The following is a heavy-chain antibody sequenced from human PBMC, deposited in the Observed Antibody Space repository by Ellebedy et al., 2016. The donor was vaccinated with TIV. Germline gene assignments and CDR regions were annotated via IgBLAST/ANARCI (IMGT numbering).Heavy chain of an antibody. CDR1: GGSISGFH. D-gene: IGHD2-15*01. Sequence: SETLSLTCTVSGGSISGFHWCWIRQPPGKGLEWIGHFSYSGSTNYNPSLKIRVSISVDTSNNHFSRRLGSVTAADTAVYSCARHIRYCSGGSYYSLVYWGQGTLVTVSS. V-gene: IGHV4-59*01. CDR3: ARHIRYCSGGSYYSLVY. J-gene: IGHJ4*02. CDR2: FSYSGST.